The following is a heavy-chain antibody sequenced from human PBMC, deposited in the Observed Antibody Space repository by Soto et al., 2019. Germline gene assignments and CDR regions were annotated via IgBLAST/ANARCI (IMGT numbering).Heavy chain of an antibody. J-gene: IGHJ1*01. D-gene: IGHD3-10*01. Sequence: TLSLTCAVSRGSIISGGYSWSWIRQPPGKGLEWIXSIYYXGSTYYHPYLXXRVPIYVXXYKNQFSLKLSSLPAADTAVYYCARGAHVFIQHWGQGTLVTASS. CDR2: IYYXGST. CDR3: ARGAHVFIQH. V-gene: IGHV4-30-2*03. CDR1: RGSIISGGYS.